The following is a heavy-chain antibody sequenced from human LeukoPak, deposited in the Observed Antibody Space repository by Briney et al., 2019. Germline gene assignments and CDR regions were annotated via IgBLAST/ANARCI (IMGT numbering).Heavy chain of an antibody. CDR3: ARDRLALAASPDAFDI. D-gene: IGHD6-19*01. Sequence: GGSLRLSCAASGFTFSNYGMHWVRQAPDKGLEWVAVIWYDGSNKYYADSVKGRFTISRDNSKDTLYLQMNSLRAEDTAVYYCARDRLALAASPDAFDIWGQGTMVTVSS. J-gene: IGHJ3*02. CDR2: IWYDGSNK. V-gene: IGHV3-33*01. CDR1: GFTFSNYG.